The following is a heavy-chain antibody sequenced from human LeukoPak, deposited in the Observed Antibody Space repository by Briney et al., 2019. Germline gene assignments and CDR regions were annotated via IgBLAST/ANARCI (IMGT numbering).Heavy chain of an antibody. Sequence: GGSLRLSCAASGFTVSSNYMSWVRQAPGKGLEWVSVIYSGGSTYYADSVKGRFTISRDNSKNTLYLQMNSLRAEDTAVYHCAKDWVNYDSSGYSITVGDAFDIWGQGTMVTVSS. J-gene: IGHJ3*02. CDR1: GFTVSSNY. CDR3: AKDWVNYDSSGYSITVGDAFDI. D-gene: IGHD3-22*01. V-gene: IGHV3-53*01. CDR2: IYSGGST.